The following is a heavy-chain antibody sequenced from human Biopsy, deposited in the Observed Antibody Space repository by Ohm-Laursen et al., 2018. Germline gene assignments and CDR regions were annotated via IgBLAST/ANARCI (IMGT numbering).Heavy chain of an antibody. CDR2: IYYSGST. D-gene: IGHD1-26*01. J-gene: IGHJ4*02. V-gene: IGHV4-59*01. Sequence: SLTLSFTCTVSGGSIYNFFWSWIPQPPGKGLVWIGYIYYSGSTNYNPSLKSRVTLSVDRSKNHFPLELSPVTAADTAVYYCARVGVGATSIDYFDSWGQGALVTVSS. CDR1: GGSIYNFF. CDR3: ARVGVGATSIDYFDS.